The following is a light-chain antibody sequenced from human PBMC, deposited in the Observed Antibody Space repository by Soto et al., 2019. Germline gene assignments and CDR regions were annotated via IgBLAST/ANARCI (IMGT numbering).Light chain of an antibody. CDR3: QQYGSSPRT. Sequence: PGERATLSCRASQSVSSNLAWYQQKPGQAPRLLIYGASTRATGIPARFSGSGSGTDFTLTISGLEPEDFAVYYCQQYGSSPRTFGQGTKVDIK. J-gene: IGKJ1*01. CDR1: QSVSSN. V-gene: IGKV3-20*01. CDR2: GAS.